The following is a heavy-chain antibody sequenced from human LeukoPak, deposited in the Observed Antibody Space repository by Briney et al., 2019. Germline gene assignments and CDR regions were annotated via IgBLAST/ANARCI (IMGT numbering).Heavy chain of an antibody. D-gene: IGHD6-25*01. V-gene: IGHV4-30-4*01. CDR2: IYYSGST. CDR1: GGSISSGDYY. J-gene: IGHJ4*02. CDR3: ARSSGTGTFSY. Sequence: PSETLSLTCTVSGGSISSGDYYWSWIRQPPGKGLEWIGYIYYSGSTYYNPSLESRATISVDTSKNHFSLKMSSVTAADTAVYYCARSSGTGTFSYWGQGTLVTVSS.